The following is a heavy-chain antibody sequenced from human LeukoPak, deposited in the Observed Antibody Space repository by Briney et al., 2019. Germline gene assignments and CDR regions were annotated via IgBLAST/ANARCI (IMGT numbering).Heavy chain of an antibody. CDR2: IYYSGST. V-gene: IGHV4-39*01. CDR3: ARQPRDSGGYVSA. D-gene: IGHD4-17*01. CDR1: GDSISSSSYY. Sequence: PSETLSLTCTVSGDSISSSSYYWVWLRPPPGKGLEWLGSIYYSGSTYYNPSLKSRVTISVDTSKNQFSLKLSSVTAADAAVYYCARQPRDSGGYVSAWGQGTLVTVSS. J-gene: IGHJ4*02.